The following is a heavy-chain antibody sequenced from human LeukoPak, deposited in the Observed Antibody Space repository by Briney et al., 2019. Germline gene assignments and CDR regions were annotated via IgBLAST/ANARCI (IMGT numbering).Heavy chain of an antibody. V-gene: IGHV4-59*08. CDR2: IYYSGST. J-gene: IGHJ4*02. CDR3: ARRASSSWYEPSFDY. Sequence: SETLSLTCTVSGGSISSYYWSWIRQPPGKGLEWIGYIYYSGSTNYNPSLKSRVTISVDTSKNQFSLKLSSVTAADTAVYYCARRASSSWYEPSFDYWGRGTLVTVSS. CDR1: GGSISSYY. D-gene: IGHD6-13*01.